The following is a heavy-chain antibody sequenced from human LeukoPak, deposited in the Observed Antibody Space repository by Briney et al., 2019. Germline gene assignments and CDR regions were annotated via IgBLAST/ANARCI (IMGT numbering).Heavy chain of an antibody. Sequence: GGSLRLSCAASGFTFSSYNMNWVRQAPGKGLEWVSFISSSSTYIYNADSVKGRFTISRDNAKNSLYLQMNSLRVEDTAVYYCARVLLWFGEALDHGMDVWGQGTTVTVSS. CDR1: GFTFSSYN. J-gene: IGHJ6*02. CDR2: ISSSSTYI. CDR3: ARVLLWFGEALDHGMDV. V-gene: IGHV3-21*01. D-gene: IGHD3-10*01.